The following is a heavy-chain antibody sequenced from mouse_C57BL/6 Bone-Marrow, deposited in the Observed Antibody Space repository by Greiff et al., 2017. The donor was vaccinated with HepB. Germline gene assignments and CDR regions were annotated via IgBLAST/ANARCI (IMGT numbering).Heavy chain of an antibody. CDR1: GYTFTSYW. J-gene: IGHJ2*01. CDR3: ARYHYYGSSYRFDY. CDR2: IDPSDSET. D-gene: IGHD1-1*01. V-gene: IGHV1-52*01. Sequence: QVQLQQPGAELVRPGSSVKLSCKASGYTFTSYWMHWVKQRPIQGLEWIGNIDPSDSETHYNQKFKDKATLTVDKSSSTAYMQLSSLTSEDSAVYYCARYHYYGSSYRFDYWGQGTTLTVSS.